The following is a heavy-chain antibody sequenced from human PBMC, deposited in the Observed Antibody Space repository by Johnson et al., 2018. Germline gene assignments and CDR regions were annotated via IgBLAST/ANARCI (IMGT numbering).Heavy chain of an antibody. CDR2: ITSSGTYI. J-gene: IGHJ4*01. CDR3: AATSYYGRDY. V-gene: IGHV3-21*01. Sequence: VQLVQSGGGLVKPGGSLRLSCAASGFNSNTYGMSWVRQAPGKGLEWVSSITSSGTYIYYADSMRGRFTISRDNAMNSLYLQMNSLRAEDTAVYYCAATSYYGRDYWGHGTLVTVSS. D-gene: IGHD3-10*01. CDR1: GFNSNTYG.